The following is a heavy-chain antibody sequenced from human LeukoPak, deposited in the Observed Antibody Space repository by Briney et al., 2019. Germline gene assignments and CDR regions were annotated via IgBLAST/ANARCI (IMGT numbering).Heavy chain of an antibody. Sequence: GGSLRLSCAASGFTFSSYSMNWVRQAPGKGLEGVSSISSSSSYIYYADSVKGRFTISRDNAKNSLYLQMNSLRAEDTAVYYCARAGHRSSSWTVWLHAYFDYWGQGTLVTVSS. V-gene: IGHV3-21*01. CDR1: GFTFSSYS. J-gene: IGHJ4*02. D-gene: IGHD6-13*01. CDR3: ARAGHRSSSWTVWLHAYFDY. CDR2: ISSSSSYI.